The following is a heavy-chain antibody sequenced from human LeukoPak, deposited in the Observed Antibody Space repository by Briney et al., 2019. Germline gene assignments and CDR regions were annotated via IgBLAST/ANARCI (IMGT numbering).Heavy chain of an antibody. D-gene: IGHD2-2*01. CDR2: IYYSGST. CDR3: ARAPLIGYCSSTSCYAGRYGMDV. Sequence: SETLSPTCTVSGGSISSYYWSWIRQPPGKGLGWIGYIYYSGSTNYNPSLKSRVTISVDTSKNQFSLKLSSVTAADTAVYYCARAPLIGYCSSTSCYAGRYGMDVWGQGTTVTVSS. V-gene: IGHV4-59*01. CDR1: GGSISSYY. J-gene: IGHJ6*02.